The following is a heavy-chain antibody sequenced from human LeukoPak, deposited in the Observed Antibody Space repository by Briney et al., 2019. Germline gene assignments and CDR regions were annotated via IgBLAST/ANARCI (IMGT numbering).Heavy chain of an antibody. CDR2: IRGSDGST. Sequence: GGSLRLSCAASGFTFSDYYMSWIRQAPGKGLEWVSSIRGSDGSTYYADSVKGRFAISRDNSKNTLYLQMNSLRAEDTAVYYCAKDVYGDYGGLDYWGQGTLVTVSS. CDR1: GFTFSDYY. V-gene: IGHV3-23*01. J-gene: IGHJ4*02. D-gene: IGHD4-17*01. CDR3: AKDVYGDYGGLDY.